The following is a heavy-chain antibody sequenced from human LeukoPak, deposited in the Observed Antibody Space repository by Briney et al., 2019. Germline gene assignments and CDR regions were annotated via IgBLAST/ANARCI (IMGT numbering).Heavy chain of an antibody. CDR3: AHLYFYNSGGYSRAFDY. J-gene: IGHJ4*02. CDR1: GFSLTTNCVG. D-gene: IGHD3-22*01. Sequence: SGPTQVKPTQTLTLTCPFSGFSLTTNCVGVGWIRHPPGKSLEWLVLSYLHDEKRYSPSLRTRLTIIKDTSKSQVVLTLINMDTVDTATYYCAHLYFYNSGGYSRAFDYWGQGTLVTVSS. V-gene: IGHV2-5*01. CDR2: SYLHDEK.